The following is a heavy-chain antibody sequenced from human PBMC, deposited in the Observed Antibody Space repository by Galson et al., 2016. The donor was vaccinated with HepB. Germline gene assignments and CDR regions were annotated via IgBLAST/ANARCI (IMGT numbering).Heavy chain of an antibody. CDR3: ARETVCITTDCWGYFDS. Sequence: SLRLSCAASGFTFATYSMNWVRQAPGKGLEWVSSIGANYDYIYYADSVEGRFTISRDNAENSLYLQMNSLRAEDTAVYYCARETVCITTDCWGYFDSWGQGTLVTVSS. CDR2: IGANYDYI. CDR1: GFTFATYS. J-gene: IGHJ4*02. V-gene: IGHV3-21*01. D-gene: IGHD3-10*01.